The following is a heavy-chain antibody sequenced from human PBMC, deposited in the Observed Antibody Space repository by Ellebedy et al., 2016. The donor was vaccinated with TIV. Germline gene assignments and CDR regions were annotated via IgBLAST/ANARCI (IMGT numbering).Heavy chain of an antibody. Sequence: PGGSLRLSCAASGFTLRSYSMNWVRQAPGKGLEWVSYISSSSSTIYYADSVKGRFTISRDNAKNSLSLQMNSLRVDDTAVYYCAGYGDFSYWGQGTLVTVSS. CDR2: ISSSSSTI. J-gene: IGHJ4*02. V-gene: IGHV3-48*01. CDR1: GFTLRSYS. D-gene: IGHD4-17*01. CDR3: AGYGDFSY.